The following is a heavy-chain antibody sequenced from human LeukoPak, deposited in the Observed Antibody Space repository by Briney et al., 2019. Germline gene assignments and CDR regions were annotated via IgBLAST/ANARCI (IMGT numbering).Heavy chain of an antibody. Sequence: GGSLRLSCAASGFTFSSYGMHWVRQAPGKGLEWVAFIRYDGSNKYYADSVKGRFTISRDNSKNTLYLQMNSLRAEDTAVYYCAKDVTQGGYSYGYDYWGQGTLVTVSS. J-gene: IGHJ4*02. CDR3: AKDVTQGGYSYGYDY. V-gene: IGHV3-30*02. D-gene: IGHD5-18*01. CDR1: GFTFSSYG. CDR2: IRYDGSNK.